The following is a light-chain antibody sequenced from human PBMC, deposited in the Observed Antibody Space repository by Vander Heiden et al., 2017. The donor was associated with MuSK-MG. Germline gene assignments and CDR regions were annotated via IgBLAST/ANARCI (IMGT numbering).Light chain of an antibody. CDR3: QQYYSYPYT. J-gene: IGKJ2*01. CDR1: QGISSY. CDR2: AAS. Sequence: AILMTQSPSSFSASTGDRVTITCRASQGISSYLAWYQQKPGKAPKLLIDAASTLQSGVPSRFSGSGSGTDFTLTISCLQYEDFATYYCQQYYSYPYTFGQGTKLEIK. V-gene: IGKV1-8*01.